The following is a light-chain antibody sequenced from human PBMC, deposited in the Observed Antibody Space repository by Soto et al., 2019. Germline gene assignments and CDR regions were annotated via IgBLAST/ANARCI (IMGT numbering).Light chain of an antibody. CDR1: QSVSSSY. Sequence: EIVLTQSPGTLSLSPGERATLSCRASQSVSSSYFAWYQQKPGQAPRLLIYDASSRAPGIPDRFSGSGSGTDFPLTISRLEPEDFAVYFCQQYGSSPYTFGQGTKLEIK. CDR2: DAS. CDR3: QQYGSSPYT. J-gene: IGKJ2*01. V-gene: IGKV3-20*01.